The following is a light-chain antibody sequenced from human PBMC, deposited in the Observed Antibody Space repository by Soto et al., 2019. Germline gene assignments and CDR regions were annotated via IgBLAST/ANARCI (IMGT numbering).Light chain of an antibody. CDR3: QQFYRYPWT. CDR1: KSFVTC. J-gene: IGKJ1*01. V-gene: IGKV1-5*03. Sequence: DIQMTQSPSTLSAPVEERVTITSRPSKSFVTCLAWYQQKPGKAPHLLIYKASSLETGVPSRFSGSGSVTEFTLTISSLQPDDFATYYCQQFYRYPWTFGQGTKVEIK. CDR2: KAS.